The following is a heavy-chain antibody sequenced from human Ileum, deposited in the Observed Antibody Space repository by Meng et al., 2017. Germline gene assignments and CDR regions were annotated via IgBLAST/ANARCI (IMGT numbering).Heavy chain of an antibody. CDR2: FHPGSGA. CDR3: AKNGAYCLES. J-gene: IGHJ4*02. D-gene: IGHD2-21*01. V-gene: IGHV4-4*02. Sequence: QVLLSAAGPGLAEPSGTLSLTGAVSGGSISRCTWWSWVRQPPGEGLQWIGEFHPGSGATYNPSLKARVTISVDTSMQQFSLQLTSVTAADTAVYYCAKNGAYCLESWGQGTLVTVSS. CDR1: GGSISRCTW.